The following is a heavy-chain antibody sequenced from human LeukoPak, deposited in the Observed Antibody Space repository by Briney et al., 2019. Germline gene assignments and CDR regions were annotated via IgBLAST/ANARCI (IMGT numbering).Heavy chain of an antibody. J-gene: IGHJ6*02. CDR2: INHSGST. D-gene: IGHD3-10*01. CDR1: GGSFSGYY. CDR3: ARGSMVRGVIPRAYYYGMDV. V-gene: IGHV4-34*01. Sequence: PSETLSLTCAVYGGSFSGYYWSWIRQPPGKGLEWIGEINHSGSTNYNPSLKSRVTISVDTSKNQFSLKLSSVTAADTAVYYCARGSMVRGVIPRAYYYGMDVWGQGTTATVSS.